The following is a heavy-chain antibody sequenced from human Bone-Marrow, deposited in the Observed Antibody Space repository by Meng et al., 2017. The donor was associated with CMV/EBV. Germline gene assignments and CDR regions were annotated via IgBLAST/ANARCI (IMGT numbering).Heavy chain of an antibody. CDR2: IYYSGST. CDR3: ARSRVGEERGSYYEHYYYYGMDV. CDR1: GGSVSSGSYY. V-gene: IGHV4-61*01. Sequence: SETLSLTCTVSGGSVSSGSYYWSWIRQPPGKGLEWIGYIYYSGSTNYNPSLKSRVTISVDTSKNQFSLKLSSVTAADTAVYYCARSRVGEERGSYYEHYYYYGMDVWGQGTTVTVSS. D-gene: IGHD1-26*01. J-gene: IGHJ6*02.